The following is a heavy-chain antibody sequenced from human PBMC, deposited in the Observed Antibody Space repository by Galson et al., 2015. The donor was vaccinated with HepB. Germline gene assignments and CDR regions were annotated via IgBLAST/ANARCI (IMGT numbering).Heavy chain of an antibody. Sequence: SLRLSCAASGFTFSNAWMSWVRQAPGKGLEWVGRIKSKTDGGTTDYAAPVKGRFTISRDDSKNTLYLQMNSLKTEDTAVYYCTTDGIFGAYGMDVWGQGTTVTVSS. CDR1: GFTFSNAW. V-gene: IGHV3-15*01. J-gene: IGHJ6*02. CDR2: IKSKTDGGTT. CDR3: TTDGIFGAYGMDV. D-gene: IGHD3-3*01.